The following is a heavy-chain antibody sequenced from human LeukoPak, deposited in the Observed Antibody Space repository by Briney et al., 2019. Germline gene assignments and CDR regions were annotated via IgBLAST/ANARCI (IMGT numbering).Heavy chain of an antibody. J-gene: IGHJ5*02. D-gene: IGHD2-2*01. CDR2: TYYRSTWYN. CDR1: VDSVSSNNVT. CDR3: ARRPTQYDCFDP. Sequence: SQTLSLTCAISVDSVSSNNVTWNWIRQSPSRGLEWLGRTYYRSTWYNDYAVSVRGRITVNPDTSKNQFSLHLNSVTPEDTAVYYCARRPTQYDCFDPWGQGILVTVSS. V-gene: IGHV6-1*01.